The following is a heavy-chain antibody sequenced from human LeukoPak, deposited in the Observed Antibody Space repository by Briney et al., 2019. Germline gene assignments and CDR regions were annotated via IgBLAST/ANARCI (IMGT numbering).Heavy chain of an antibody. J-gene: IGHJ4*02. CDR2: INHSGST. CDR1: GGSFSGYY. D-gene: IGHD2-2*01. Sequence: SETLSLTCAVSGGSFSGYYWSWIRQPPGRGLEWIGEINHSGSTNYNPSLKSRVTISVDTSKNQFSLKLSSVTAADTAVYYCARVWDIVVVPAAAYFDYWGQGTLVTVSS. CDR3: ARVWDIVVVPAAAYFDY. V-gene: IGHV4-34*01.